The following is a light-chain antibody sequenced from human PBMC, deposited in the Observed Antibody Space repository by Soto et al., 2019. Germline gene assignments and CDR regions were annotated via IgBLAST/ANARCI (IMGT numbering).Light chain of an antibody. Sequence: EIVMTQSPATLSVSPGETATLSCRASQSIGSDLAWYQQKPGQAPRLIVYGATTRATGIPARFGGSGSGTYFTLFITMQSEDFAVYYCPQYSDWPAVTFGGGTKVDIK. CDR2: GAT. J-gene: IGKJ4*01. V-gene: IGKV3-15*01. CDR1: QSIGSD. CDR3: PQYSDWPAVT.